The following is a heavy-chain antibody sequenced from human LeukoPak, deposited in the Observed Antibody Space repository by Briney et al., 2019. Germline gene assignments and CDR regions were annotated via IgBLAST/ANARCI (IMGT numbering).Heavy chain of an antibody. V-gene: IGHV3-30*02. CDR3: ARDYYDSSGYRDLYYMDV. CDR2: IRYDGSNK. CDR1: GFTFSSYG. J-gene: IGHJ6*03. D-gene: IGHD3-22*01. Sequence: GGSLRLSCAASGFTFSSYGMHWVRQAPGKGLEWVAFIRYDGSNKYYVDSVKGRFTISRDNSKNTLYLQMNSLRAEDTAVYYCARDYYDSSGYRDLYYMDVWGKGTTVTVSS.